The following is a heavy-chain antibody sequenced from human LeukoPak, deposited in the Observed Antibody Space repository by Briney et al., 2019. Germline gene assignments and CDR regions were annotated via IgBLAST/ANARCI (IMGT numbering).Heavy chain of an antibody. V-gene: IGHV1-2*04. CDR3: ARGGAGNYDILTGYRYDAFDI. J-gene: IGHJ3*02. CDR1: GYTFTGYY. CDR2: INPNSGGT. Sequence: ASVNVSCKASGYTFTGYYMHWVRQAPGQGLEWMGWINPNSGGTNYAQKFQGWVTMTRDTSISTAYMELSRLRSDDTAVYYCARGGAGNYDILTGYRYDAFDIWGQGTMVTVSS. D-gene: IGHD3-9*01.